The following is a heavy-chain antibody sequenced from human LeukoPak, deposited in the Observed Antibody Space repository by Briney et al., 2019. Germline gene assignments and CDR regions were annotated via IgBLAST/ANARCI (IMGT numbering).Heavy chain of an antibody. Sequence: AGSLRLSCAASGLNGSTNNMNWVRQAPGKGLEWVSVIYRGGSTLNANSVKGRFTISRGSSRNTLFLQMNSLRAEDTAVYYCARGYSSADYWGQGTLVTVSS. CDR3: ARGYSSADY. CDR1: GLNGSTNN. J-gene: IGHJ4*02. V-gene: IGHV3-53*01. D-gene: IGHD5-18*01. CDR2: IYRGGST.